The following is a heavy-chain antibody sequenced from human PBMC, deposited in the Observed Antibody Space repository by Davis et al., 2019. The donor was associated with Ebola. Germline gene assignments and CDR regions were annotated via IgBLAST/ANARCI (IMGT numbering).Heavy chain of an antibody. CDR2: ISSGGGAP. D-gene: IGHD3-10*01. CDR1: GFTFSTYA. Sequence: GESLKISCAASGFTFSTYAMGWVRQAPGKGLEWVSDISSGGGAPYYADSVKGRFTTFRDNPKNTLYLQMNSLRADDTAVYYCAKDAVLWFGELLYSNYYYGMDVWGQGTTVTVSS. V-gene: IGHV3-23*01. J-gene: IGHJ6*02. CDR3: AKDAVLWFGELLYSNYYYGMDV.